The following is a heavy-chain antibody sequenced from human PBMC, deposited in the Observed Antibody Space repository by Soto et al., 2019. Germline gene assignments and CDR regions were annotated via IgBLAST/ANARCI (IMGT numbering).Heavy chain of an antibody. CDR2: INTYSDRT. J-gene: IGHJ4*02. CDR3: ARDYTGRGYFDH. CDR1: GYTFINYG. D-gene: IGHD2-8*02. Sequence: ASVKVSCKASGYTFINYGISWVRQAPGQGLEWLGWINTYSDRTNYAQEFQGRVSMTTEKSTSTVYMELRSPRSGDTALYYCARDYTGRGYFDHWGQGSLVTVSS. V-gene: IGHV1-18*04.